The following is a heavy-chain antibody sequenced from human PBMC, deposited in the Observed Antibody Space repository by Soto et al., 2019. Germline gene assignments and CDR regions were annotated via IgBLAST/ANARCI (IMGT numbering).Heavy chain of an antibody. D-gene: IGHD3-10*01. J-gene: IGHJ4*02. CDR3: ATQAEGRLAPFDY. V-gene: IGHV3-23*01. CDR1: GFTYYNFA. CDR2: IGDSGTIT. Sequence: PGGSLRLSCAASGFTYYNFAMTWVRQAPGKGLEWVSTIGDSGTITYYADSVKGRFTISRDNSKNTLYLQMSSLRAEDAAIYYCATQAEGRLAPFDYWGQGTLVTVSS.